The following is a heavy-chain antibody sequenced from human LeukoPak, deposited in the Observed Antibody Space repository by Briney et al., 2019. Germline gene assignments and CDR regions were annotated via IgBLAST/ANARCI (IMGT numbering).Heavy chain of an antibody. CDR1: VGSISSYY. Sequence: SETLSLTCTVSVGSISSYYWSWIRQPPGKGLEWIGYIYYSGSTNYNPSLKSRVTISVDTSKNQFSLKLSSVTAADTAVYYCARAPALLWFGELSYMDVWGKGTTVTVSS. D-gene: IGHD3-10*01. CDR3: ARAPALLWFGELSYMDV. V-gene: IGHV4-59*01. CDR2: IYYSGST. J-gene: IGHJ6*03.